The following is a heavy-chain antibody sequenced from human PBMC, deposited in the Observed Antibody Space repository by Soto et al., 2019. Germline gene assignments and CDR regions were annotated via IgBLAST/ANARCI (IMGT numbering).Heavy chain of an antibody. CDR2: IWHDGSTK. CDR3: ARDSSGFRGVWDY. V-gene: IGHV3-33*01. CDR1: GFSFSSYG. J-gene: IGHJ4*02. D-gene: IGHD3-22*01. Sequence: QMQMVESGGGEVQPGRSLRLSCAASGFSFSSYGMHWVRQAPGKGLEWVAIIWHDGSTKDYADSVKGRFTISRDNSKNTLYLQMNSLRAEDTAVYYCARDSSGFRGVWDYWGQGTLVTVSS.